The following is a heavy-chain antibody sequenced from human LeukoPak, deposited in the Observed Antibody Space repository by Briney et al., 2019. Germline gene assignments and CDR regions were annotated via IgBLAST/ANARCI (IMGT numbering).Heavy chain of an antibody. J-gene: IGHJ5*02. CDR2: ISAYNGNT. D-gene: IGHD2-2*01. CDR3: ARGDCSSTSCYYTWFDP. CDR1: GYTFTSYG. Sequence: ASVKVSCKASGYTFTSYGISWVQQAPGQGLEWMGWISAYNGNTNYAQKLQGRVTMTTDTSTSTAYMELRSLRSDDTAVYYCARGDCSSTSCYYTWFDPWGQGTLVTVSS. V-gene: IGHV1-18*01.